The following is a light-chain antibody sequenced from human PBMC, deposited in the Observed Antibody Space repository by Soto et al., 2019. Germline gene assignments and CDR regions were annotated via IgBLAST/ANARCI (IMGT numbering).Light chain of an antibody. CDR3: TSYAGANTLV. CDR1: SSDVGGYDY. J-gene: IGLJ2*01. Sequence: QSVLTQPPSASGSPGQSVTISCTGTSSDVGGYDYVSRYQQHPGKAPKVMIFEVSKRPSGVPDRFSGSKSANTASLTVSGLQAEDEADYYCTSYAGANTLVFGGGTKVTVL. CDR2: EVS. V-gene: IGLV2-8*01.